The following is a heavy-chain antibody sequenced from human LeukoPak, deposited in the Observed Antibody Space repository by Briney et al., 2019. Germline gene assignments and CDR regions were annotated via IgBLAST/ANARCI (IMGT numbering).Heavy chain of an antibody. CDR2: INHSGST. Sequence: SETLSLTCTVSGGSISSYYWSWIRQPPGKGLEWIGEINHSGSTNYNPSLKSRVTISVDTSKNQFSLKLSSVTAADTAVYYCARDGTYGDYAWFDPWGQGTLVTVSS. CDR1: GGSISSYY. V-gene: IGHV4-34*01. J-gene: IGHJ5*02. CDR3: ARDGTYGDYAWFDP. D-gene: IGHD4-17*01.